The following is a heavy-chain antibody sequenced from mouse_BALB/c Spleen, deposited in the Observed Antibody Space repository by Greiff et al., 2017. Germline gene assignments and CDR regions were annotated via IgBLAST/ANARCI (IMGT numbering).Heavy chain of an antibody. D-gene: IGHD2-10*01. CDR2: IYPGSGST. CDR3: TRPGAYYDAMDY. Sequence: LQQPGSELVRPGASVKLSCKASGYTFTSYWMHWVKQRPGQGLEWIGHIYPGSGSTNYDEKFKSKATLTVDTSSSTAYMQLSSLTSEDSAVYYCTRPGAYYDAMDYWGQGTSVTVSS. J-gene: IGHJ4*01. V-gene: IGHV1S22*01. CDR1: GYTFTSYW.